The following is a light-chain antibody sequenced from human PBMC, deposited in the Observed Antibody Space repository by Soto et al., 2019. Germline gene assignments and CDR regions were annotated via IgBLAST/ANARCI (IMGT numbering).Light chain of an antibody. CDR2: DAS. CDR3: HQYNDWPLT. Sequence: EIVMTQSPATLSVSPGERATLTCRASQSVGSNLAWYQQKPGQAPRLLIYDASARATGVPASFSGTGSGTEFTLTISSLQSEDFAVYYCHQYNDWPLTVGQGTKLEIK. J-gene: IGKJ2*01. CDR1: QSVGSN. V-gene: IGKV3-15*01.